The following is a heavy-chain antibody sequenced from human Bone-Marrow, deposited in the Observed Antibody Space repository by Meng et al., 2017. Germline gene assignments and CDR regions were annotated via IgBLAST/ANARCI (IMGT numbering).Heavy chain of an antibody. CDR3: ARGRASCSSGGCSLGWFDP. CDR2: IYYTENT. D-gene: IGHD2-15*01. V-gene: IGHV4-31*01. CDR1: GGSINSAGYY. J-gene: IGHJ5*02. Sequence: GQPPASGPGLVQPAQGLSLTCSVSGGSINSAGYYWSWIRQPPGKGLEWIGYIYYTENTYYNPSLKSPMTISLDKSKNQFSLKLNSVTVADTAVYYCARGRASCSSGGCSLGWFDPWGQGTLVTVSS.